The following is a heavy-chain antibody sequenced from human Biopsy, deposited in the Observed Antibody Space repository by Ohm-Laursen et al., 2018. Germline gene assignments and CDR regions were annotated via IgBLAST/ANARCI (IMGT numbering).Heavy chain of an antibody. CDR1: GVTFATYA. J-gene: IGHJ3*01. Sequence: GSSVKVSCKASGVTFATYAFGWVRQAPGQGLEWMGGRIPYFNTIYYARNFQDRAVITADRSARTTDMQLSGLRPDDTAVYYCVGGQRGPPIGVTVPGDAFDLWGPGTMVTVSP. D-gene: IGHD2/OR15-2a*01. V-gene: IGHV1-69*01. CDR2: RIPYFNTI. CDR3: VGGQRGPPIGVTVPGDAFDL.